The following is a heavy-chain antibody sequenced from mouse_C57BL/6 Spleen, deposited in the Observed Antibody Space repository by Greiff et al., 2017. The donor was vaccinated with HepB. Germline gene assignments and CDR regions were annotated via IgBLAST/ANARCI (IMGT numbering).Heavy chain of an antibody. V-gene: IGHV1-15*01. D-gene: IGHD1-1*01. CDR3: TRRPITTVARPYFDY. CDR1: GYTFTDYE. Sequence: SGAELVRPGASVTLSCKASGYTFTDYEMHWVKQTPVHGLEWIGAIDPETGGTAYNQKFKGKAILTADKSSSTAYMELRSLTSEDSAVYYCTRRPITTVARPYFDYWGKGTTLTVSS. J-gene: IGHJ2*01. CDR2: IDPETGGT.